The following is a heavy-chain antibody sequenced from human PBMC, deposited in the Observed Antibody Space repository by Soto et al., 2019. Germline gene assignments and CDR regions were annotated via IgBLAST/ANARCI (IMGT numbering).Heavy chain of an antibody. Sequence: QVQLQESGPGLVKPSQTLSLTCTVSGGSISSGGYYWSWIRHHPGKGLEWIGYIYYSGSTYYNPSLKSRVTISVDTSKNQFSLKLSSVTAADTAVYYCAREYSSSYYYYYGMDVWGQGTTVTVSS. CDR3: AREYSSSYYYYYGMDV. CDR1: GGSISSGGYY. V-gene: IGHV4-31*03. D-gene: IGHD6-6*01. CDR2: IYYSGST. J-gene: IGHJ6*02.